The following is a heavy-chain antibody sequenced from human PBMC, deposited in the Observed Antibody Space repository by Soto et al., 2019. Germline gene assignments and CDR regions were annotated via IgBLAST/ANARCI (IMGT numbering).Heavy chain of an antibody. Sequence: QVQPEQWGAGLLKPSETLSLTCAVYGGSFSGYYWTWIRQAPGKGQEWIGEINHCGGTNYNSSLKSRVTISVDASKNQFSLIVYSVTAADTAVYYCARDRQYYQFWSGCQNEGPCAMDVWGQGTTVTVSS. D-gene: IGHD3-3*02. CDR2: INHCGGT. CDR1: GGSFSGYY. J-gene: IGHJ6*02. V-gene: IGHV4-34*02. CDR3: ARDRQYYQFWSGCQNEGPCAMDV.